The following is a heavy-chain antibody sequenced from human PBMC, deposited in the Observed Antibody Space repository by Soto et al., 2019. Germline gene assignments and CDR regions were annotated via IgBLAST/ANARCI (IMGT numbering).Heavy chain of an antibody. V-gene: IGHV1-69*01. Sequence: QVQLVQSGAEVKKPGSSVKVSCKASGGTFSSYAISWVRQAPGQGLEWMGGIIPIFGTANYAQKFQGRVTITADESTSTAYMELSSLRSEDTAVYYCATYSYRQPLHLEYYFDYWGQGTLVTVSS. J-gene: IGHJ4*02. CDR2: IIPIFGTA. CDR3: ATYSYRQPLHLEYYFDY. D-gene: IGHD5-18*01. CDR1: GGTFSSYA.